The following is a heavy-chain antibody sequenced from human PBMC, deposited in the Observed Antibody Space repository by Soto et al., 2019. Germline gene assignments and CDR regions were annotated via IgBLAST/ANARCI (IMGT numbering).Heavy chain of an antibody. J-gene: IGHJ4*02. CDR3: ARGRYGDY. D-gene: IGHD1-1*01. CDR2: ISAHNGNT. CDR1: GYTFTSYG. V-gene: IGHV1-18*01. Sequence: QVHLVQSGAEVKKPGASVKVSCKASGYTFTSYGITWVRQAPGQGLEWMGWISAHNGNTDYAQKLQGRVIVTRDISTSTAYVELRSLISDDTAVYYCARGRYGDYWGQGALVNVSS.